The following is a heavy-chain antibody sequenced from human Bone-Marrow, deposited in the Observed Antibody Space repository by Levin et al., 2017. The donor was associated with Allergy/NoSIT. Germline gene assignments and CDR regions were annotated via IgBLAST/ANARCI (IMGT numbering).Heavy chain of an antibody. V-gene: IGHV1-2*06. D-gene: IGHD2-8*02. CDR1: GYTFTGYY. CDR2: INPNSGGT. CDR3: ARDRAGYCTGGVCPYDDWYFDL. Sequence: ASVKVSCKASGYTFTGYYMHWVRQAPGQGLEWMGRINPNSGGTNYAQKFQGRVTMTRDTSISTAYMELSRLRSDDTAVYYCARDRAGYCTGGVCPYDDWYFDLWGRGTLVTVSS. J-gene: IGHJ2*01.